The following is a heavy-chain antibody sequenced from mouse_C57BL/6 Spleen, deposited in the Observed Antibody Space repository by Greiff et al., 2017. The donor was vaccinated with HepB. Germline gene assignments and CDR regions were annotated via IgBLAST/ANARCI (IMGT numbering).Heavy chain of an antibody. CDR2: IDPEDGDT. D-gene: IGHD1-1*01. V-gene: IGHV14-1*01. CDR3: TTGYYGSSLFDY. J-gene: IGHJ3*01. CDR1: GFNIKDYY. Sequence: EVQLQQSGAELVRPGASVKLSCTASGFNIKDYYMHWVKQRPEQGLEWIGRIDPEDGDTEYAPKFQGKATMTADTSSNTAYLQLSSLTSEDTAVYYCTTGYYGSSLFDYWGQRTLVTVSA.